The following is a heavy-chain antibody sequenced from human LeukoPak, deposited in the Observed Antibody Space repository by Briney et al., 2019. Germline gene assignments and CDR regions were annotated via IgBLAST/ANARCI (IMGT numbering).Heavy chain of an antibody. V-gene: IGHV3-11*05. CDR3: ARADYGLDY. CDR2: ISSSSSYT. CDR1: GFTFSDYY. Sequence: GGSLRLSCAASGFTFSDYYMSWIRQAPGKGLEWVSYISSSSSYTNYADSVKGRFTISRDNAKNSLYLQMNGLRAEDTAVYYCARADYGLDYWGQGTLVTVSS. D-gene: IGHD4-17*01. J-gene: IGHJ4*02.